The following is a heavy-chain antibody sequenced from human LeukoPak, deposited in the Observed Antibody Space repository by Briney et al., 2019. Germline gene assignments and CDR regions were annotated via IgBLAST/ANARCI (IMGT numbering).Heavy chain of an antibody. CDR3: ARVGTTYGDYVFAY. D-gene: IGHD4-17*01. Sequence: SGGSLRLSCTASGFTFDTYAMSWVRQAPGKGLEWVSVIYSGGSTYYTDSVKGRFTISRDNSKNTLYLQMNSLRAEDTAVYYCARVGTTYGDYVFAYWGQGTLVTVSS. CDR1: GFTFDTYA. CDR2: IYSGGST. V-gene: IGHV3-66*01. J-gene: IGHJ4*02.